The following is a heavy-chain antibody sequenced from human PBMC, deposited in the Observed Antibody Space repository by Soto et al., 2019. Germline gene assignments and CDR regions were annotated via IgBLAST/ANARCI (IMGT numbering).Heavy chain of an antibody. CDR1: GGSFSDYD. V-gene: IGHV4-34*01. Sequence: PSETLSLTCAVYGGSFSDYDWNWIRQAPGKGLEWIGEIDHGGSPNYNPSLKRRVTISVDTSKSQFSLKMRFLTSADTAMYYCARGDPRLKHMDVWGQGTTVTVSS. CDR2: IDHGGSP. CDR3: ARGDPRLKHMDV. J-gene: IGHJ6*02. D-gene: IGHD2-8*01.